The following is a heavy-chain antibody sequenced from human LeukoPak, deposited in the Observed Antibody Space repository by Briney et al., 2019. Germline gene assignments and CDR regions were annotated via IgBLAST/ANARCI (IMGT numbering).Heavy chain of an antibody. CDR3: ARDLGYYDSSGYFDY. D-gene: IGHD3-22*01. CDR1: DGSITNYD. V-gene: IGHV4-59*01. J-gene: IGHJ4*02. CDR2: VHYSGTA. Sequence: ETLSLTCTVSDGSITNYDWSWVRQPPGKGLEFIGHVHYSGTADYNPSLKSRVTISIDTSKKHFFLKLKSVTAADTAVYYCARDLGYYDSSGYFDYWGQGTLVTVSS.